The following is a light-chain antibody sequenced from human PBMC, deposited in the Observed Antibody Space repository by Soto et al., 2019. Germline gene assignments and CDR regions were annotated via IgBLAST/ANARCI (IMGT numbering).Light chain of an antibody. CDR1: QSIGAN. Sequence: EIVMTQSPATLSVSPGKRATLSCRASQSIGANLAWYQHKPGQAPRLLIYGASTRATDIPVRFSGSGSGAEFTLTISSLQSEDFAIYYCLQYNNWPSYTFGQGTKLEIK. J-gene: IGKJ2*01. CDR2: GAS. CDR3: LQYNNWPSYT. V-gene: IGKV3-15*01.